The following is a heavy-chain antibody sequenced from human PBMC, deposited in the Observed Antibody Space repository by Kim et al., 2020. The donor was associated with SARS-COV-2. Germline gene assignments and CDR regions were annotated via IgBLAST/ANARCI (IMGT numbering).Heavy chain of an antibody. Sequence: GGSLRLSCAASGFTVSSNYMSWVRQAPGKGLEWVSVIYSGGSTYYADSVKGRFTISRDNSKNTLYLQMNSLRDEDTAVYYCATSSPFYYGSGSYDYWGQGTLVTVSS. D-gene: IGHD3-10*01. CDR3: ATSSPFYYGSGSYDY. V-gene: IGHV3-53*01. CDR1: GFTVSSNY. J-gene: IGHJ4*02. CDR2: IYSGGST.